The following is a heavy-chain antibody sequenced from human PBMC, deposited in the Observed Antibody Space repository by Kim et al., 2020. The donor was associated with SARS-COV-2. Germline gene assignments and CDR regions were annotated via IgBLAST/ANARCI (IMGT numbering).Heavy chain of an antibody. CDR1: GFTFSSYA. D-gene: IGHD3-10*01. J-gene: IGHJ6*02. Sequence: GGSLRLSCAASGFTFSSYAMHWVRQAPGKGLEWVAVISYDGSNKYYADSVKGRFTISRDNSKNTLYLQMNSLRAEDTAVYYCVWGFGDPPGKDYYYGLDVWGQGTTVTVSS. CDR2: ISYDGSNK. V-gene: IGHV3-30*04. CDR3: VWGFGDPPGKDYYYGLDV.